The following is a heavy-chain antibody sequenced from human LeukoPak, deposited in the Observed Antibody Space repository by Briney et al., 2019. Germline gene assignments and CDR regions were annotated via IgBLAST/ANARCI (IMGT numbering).Heavy chain of an antibody. J-gene: IGHJ5*02. Sequence: PSGTLSLTCAVSGGSISSSNWWSWVRQPPGEGLEWIGEIYHSGSTNYNPSLKSRVTISVDTSKNQFSLKLSSVTAADTAVYYCARGARNGVTIFGVVIRGWFDPWGQGTLVTVSS. D-gene: IGHD3-3*01. CDR1: GGSISSSNW. V-gene: IGHV4-4*02. CDR3: ARGARNGVTIFGVVIRGWFDP. CDR2: IYHSGST.